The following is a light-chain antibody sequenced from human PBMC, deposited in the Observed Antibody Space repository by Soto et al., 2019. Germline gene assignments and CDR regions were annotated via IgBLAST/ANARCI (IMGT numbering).Light chain of an antibody. CDR2: LNSDGSH. CDR3: QTWGTGPVV. J-gene: IGLJ2*01. V-gene: IGLV4-69*01. CDR1: SGHSSYA. Sequence: QLVLTQSPSASAPLGASVKLTCTLSSGHSSYAIAWHQQQPEKGPRYLMKLNSDGSHSKGDGIPDRFSGSSSGAERYLTISSLQSEDEADYYCQTWGTGPVVFGGGTQLTVL.